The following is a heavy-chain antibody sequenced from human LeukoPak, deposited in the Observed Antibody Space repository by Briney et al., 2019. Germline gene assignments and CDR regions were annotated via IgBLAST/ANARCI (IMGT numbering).Heavy chain of an antibody. Sequence: GASVKVSCKASGYTFTGYYMHWVRQAPGQGLEWMGWINPNSGGTNYAQKFQGRVTMTRDTSISTAYMELSRLRSDDTAVYYCARAKEFTVTTSAFDIWGQGTMVTVSS. CDR2: INPNSGGT. CDR3: ARAKEFTVTTSAFDI. D-gene: IGHD4-17*01. V-gene: IGHV1-2*02. CDR1: GYTFTGYY. J-gene: IGHJ3*02.